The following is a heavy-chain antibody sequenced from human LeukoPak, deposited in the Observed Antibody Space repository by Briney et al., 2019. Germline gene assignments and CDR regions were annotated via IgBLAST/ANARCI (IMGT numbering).Heavy chain of an antibody. D-gene: IGHD4-17*01. J-gene: IGHJ4*02. V-gene: IGHV3-7*01. CDR3: ARENYGEAQSPPPY. Sequence: GGSLRLSCAASGFTFSSYWMSWVRQAPGKGLEWVANIKQDGSEKYYVDSVKGRFTISRDNAKNSLYLQMNSLRAEDTAVYYCARENYGEAQSPPPYWGQGTLVTVSS. CDR2: IKQDGSEK. CDR1: GFTFSSYW.